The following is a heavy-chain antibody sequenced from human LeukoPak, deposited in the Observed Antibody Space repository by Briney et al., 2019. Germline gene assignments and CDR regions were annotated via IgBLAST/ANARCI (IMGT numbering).Heavy chain of an antibody. CDR1: GGTFSSYA. CDR3: ATGGYDSSGYYSGFDY. D-gene: IGHD3-22*01. CDR2: IIPIFGTA. Sequence: EASEKVSCKASGGTFSSYAISWVRQAPGQGLEWMGGIIPIFGTANYAQKFQGRVTITADESTSTAYMELSSLRSEDTAVYYCATGGYDSSGYYSGFDYWGQGTLVTVSS. J-gene: IGHJ4*02. V-gene: IGHV1-69*13.